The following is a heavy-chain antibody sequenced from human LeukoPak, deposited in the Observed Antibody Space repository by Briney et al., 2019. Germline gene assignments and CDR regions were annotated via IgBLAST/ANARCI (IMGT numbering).Heavy chain of an antibody. Sequence: GASVTVSFKASVYTFTNYDINWVRQATGQGREWMGWMNPNSGSTGYAQKFQGRVTITRNTSISTAYMELSGLRSEDTAVYYCARGRSTGYPYYFEYWGQGTLVTVSS. CDR1: VYTFTNYD. CDR2: MNPNSGST. V-gene: IGHV1-8*03. D-gene: IGHD5-12*01. J-gene: IGHJ4*02. CDR3: ARGRSTGYPYYFEY.